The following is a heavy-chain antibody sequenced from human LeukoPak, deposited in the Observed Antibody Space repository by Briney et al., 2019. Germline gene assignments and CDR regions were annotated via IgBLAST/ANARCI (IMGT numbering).Heavy chain of an antibody. CDR3: ARVLLVTPVAAFDV. J-gene: IGHJ3*01. CDR1: GGAFSSYY. CDR2: IDHSGST. V-gene: IGHV4-34*01. Sequence: SETLSLTCAVYGGAFSSYYWSWIRQPPGKGLEWIGQIDHSGSTNFNPSLKSRVTMSVDTTKKRVSLNLNSVTAADTAVYYCARVLLVTPVAAFDVRGQGTMVAVSS. D-gene: IGHD4-23*01.